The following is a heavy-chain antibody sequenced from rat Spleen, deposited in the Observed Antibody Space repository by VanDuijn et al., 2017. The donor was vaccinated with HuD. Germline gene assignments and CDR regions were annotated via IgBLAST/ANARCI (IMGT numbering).Heavy chain of an antibody. D-gene: IGHD5-1*01. V-gene: IGHV5-7*01. CDR3: ARHGLTGSGWFAY. Sequence: EVQLVESDGDLVQPGGSLKLSCAASGFTFSDFYMAWVRQAPKKGLEWAATISYDGNNTYYRDSVKGRFTISRDNAKSTLYLQMDRLRSEDTATYYCARHGLTGSGWFAYWGQGTLVTVSS. CDR1: GFTFSDFY. CDR2: ISYDGNNT. J-gene: IGHJ3*01.